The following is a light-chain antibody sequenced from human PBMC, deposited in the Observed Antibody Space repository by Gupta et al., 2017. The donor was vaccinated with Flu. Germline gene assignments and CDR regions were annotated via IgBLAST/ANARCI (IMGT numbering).Light chain of an antibody. Sequence: QSALTPPASVSGYPGQSITISCTGASSGVGGYNYVSWYQQNPGKAPKLMIYEVSNRPSGVSNRFSGSKSGNTASLTISGLQAEDEADYYCSSYTSSSTPVVFGGGTKLTVL. CDR1: SSGVGGYNY. CDR3: SSYTSSSTPVV. J-gene: IGLJ2*01. V-gene: IGLV2-14*01. CDR2: EVS.